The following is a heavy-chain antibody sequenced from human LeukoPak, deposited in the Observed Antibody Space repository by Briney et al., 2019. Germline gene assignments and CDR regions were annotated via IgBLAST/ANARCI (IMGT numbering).Heavy chain of an antibody. CDR3: SRQDIGVVKASTSFDY. V-gene: IGHV4-4*09. J-gene: IGHJ4*02. Sequence: SETLSLTCTVSGGSISSYYWSWIRQPPGKGLEWIGYIYTSGSTNYNPSLKSRVTISVDTSKNQFSLKLSSVTAADTAVYYCSRQDIGVVKASTSFDYWGQGTLVTVSS. D-gene: IGHD2-15*01. CDR1: GGSISSYY. CDR2: IYTSGST.